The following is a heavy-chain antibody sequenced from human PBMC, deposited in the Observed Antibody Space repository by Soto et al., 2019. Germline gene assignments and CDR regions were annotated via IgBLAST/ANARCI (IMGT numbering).Heavy chain of an antibody. J-gene: IGHJ4*01. CDR3: ARDSGDGSGTSVNHYLDC. CDR1: GFTFGSYW. Sequence: EVQLEESGGGLVQPGGSLSLSCAASGFTFGSYWMSWVRQAPGQGLEWLATIQWDASEKKYVDSVKGRFTMSIDNAKTSLYLQMDSLRAEDTAVYYCARDSGDGSGTSVNHYLDCWGHGTLVTVSS. CDR2: IQWDASEK. D-gene: IGHD3-10*01. V-gene: IGHV3-7*01.